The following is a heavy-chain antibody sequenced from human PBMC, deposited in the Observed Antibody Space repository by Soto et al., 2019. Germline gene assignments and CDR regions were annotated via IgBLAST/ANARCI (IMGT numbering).Heavy chain of an antibody. J-gene: IGHJ4*02. CDR1: GFTFSSYS. CDR3: ARDSRLVEQLVRVSAFDY. CDR2: ISSSSSYI. V-gene: IGHV3-21*01. D-gene: IGHD6-13*01. Sequence: GGSLRLSCAASGFTFSSYSMNWVRQAPGKGLEWVSSISSSSSYIYYADSVKGRFTISRDNAKNSLYLQMNSLRAEDTAVYYCARDSRLVEQLVRVSAFDYWGQGTLVTVSS.